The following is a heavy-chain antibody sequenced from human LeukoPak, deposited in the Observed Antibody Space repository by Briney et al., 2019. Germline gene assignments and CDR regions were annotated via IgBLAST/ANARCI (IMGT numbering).Heavy chain of an antibody. J-gene: IGHJ4*02. Sequence: PGGSLRLSCAASGFTFSSYWMSWVRQAPGKGLEWVANIKQDGSETFYMDSVKGRFTVSRDNAKNSLYLQMNSLRDEDTAVYYCVRDRAAIRYWGQGTLVTVSS. D-gene: IGHD2-21*02. CDR2: IKQDGSET. V-gene: IGHV3-7*01. CDR3: VRDRAAIRY. CDR1: GFTFSSYW.